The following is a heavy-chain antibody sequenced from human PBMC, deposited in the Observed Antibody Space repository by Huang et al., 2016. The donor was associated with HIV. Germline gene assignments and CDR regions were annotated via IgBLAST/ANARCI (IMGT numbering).Heavy chain of an antibody. CDR3: ARGGGIQLWLLGYYYMDV. Sequence: QVQLVQSGAEVKKPGASVKVSCKASGYTFSSFGISWVRQGPGQGLEWGGGVSVYNVNTKCAQKCKGRLTMTTAPSTSTAYMGLSSLRSDDTAVYYCARGGGIQLWLLGYYYMDVWGNGTTVTVSS. D-gene: IGHD5-18*01. CDR2: VSVYNVNT. CDR1: GYTFSSFG. V-gene: IGHV1-18*01. J-gene: IGHJ6*03.